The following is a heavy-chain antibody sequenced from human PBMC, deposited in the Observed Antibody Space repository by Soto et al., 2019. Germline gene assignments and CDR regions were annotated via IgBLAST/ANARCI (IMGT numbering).Heavy chain of an antibody. CDR1: GGSISSSSYY. D-gene: IGHD2-2*01. Sequence: SETLSLTCTVSGGSISSSSYYWGWIRQPPGKGLEWIGSMYYSGSTFYNPSLKSRVTISVDTSKNQFSLKLSSVTASDTAVYYCARHPYSAPYIVVVATAIVLDAFDIWGQGTMVTVSS. CDR3: ARHPYSAPYIVVVATAIVLDAFDI. J-gene: IGHJ3*02. V-gene: IGHV4-39*01. CDR2: MYYSGST.